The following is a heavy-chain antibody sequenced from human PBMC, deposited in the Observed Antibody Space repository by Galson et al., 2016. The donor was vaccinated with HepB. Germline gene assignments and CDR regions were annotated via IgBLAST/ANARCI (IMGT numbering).Heavy chain of an antibody. Sequence: SVKVSCKASGYTLTSSFIHWVRQAPEQGLEWMGIINPSADTTNYAQRFRGRVTLTRDTATSTVYMELSSLRTDDTAVYYCARVLLDDDLLPGSFDFYYYGMDVWGQGTTVTVSS. CDR1: GYTLTSSF. J-gene: IGHJ6*02. CDR2: INPSADTT. V-gene: IGHV1-46*01. CDR3: ARVLLDDDLLPGSFDFYYYGMDV. D-gene: IGHD3-9*01.